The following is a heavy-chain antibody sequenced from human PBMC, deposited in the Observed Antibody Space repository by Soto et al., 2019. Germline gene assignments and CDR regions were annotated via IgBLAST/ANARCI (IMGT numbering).Heavy chain of an antibody. CDR3: ARGLLNYYGMDV. CDR1: GLTFSSYG. Sequence: PGGSLRLSCAASGLTFSSYGMHWVRQAPGKGLEWVAVIWYDGSNKYYADSVKGRFTISRDNSKNTLYLQMNSLRAEDTAVYYCARGLLNYYGMDVWGQGTTVTVSS. CDR2: IWYDGSNK. D-gene: IGHD4-17*01. J-gene: IGHJ6*02. V-gene: IGHV3-33*01.